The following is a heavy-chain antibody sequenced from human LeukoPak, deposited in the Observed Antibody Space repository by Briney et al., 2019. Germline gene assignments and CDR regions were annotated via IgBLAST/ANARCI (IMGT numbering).Heavy chain of an antibody. CDR3: ARDAPIGYSSSWYVRAFDI. Sequence: GASVKVSCKASGYTFTGYYMHWVRQAPGQGLEWMGWINPNSGGTNYAQKFQGRVTMTRDTSISTAYMELSRLRSDDTAVYYCARDAPIGYSSSWYVRAFDIWGQGTMVTVSS. CDR2: INPNSGGT. D-gene: IGHD6-13*01. CDR1: GYTFTGYY. V-gene: IGHV1-2*02. J-gene: IGHJ3*02.